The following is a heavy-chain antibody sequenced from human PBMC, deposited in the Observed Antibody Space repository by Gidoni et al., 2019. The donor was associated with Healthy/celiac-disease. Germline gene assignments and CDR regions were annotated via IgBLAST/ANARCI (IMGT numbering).Heavy chain of an antibody. D-gene: IGHD1-26*01. J-gene: IGHJ4*02. CDR2: IYYSGST. CDR3: ARPVSGSYSYFDY. Sequence: WIGSIYYSGSTYYNPSLKSRVTISVDTSKNQFSLKLSSVTAADTAVYYCARPVSGSYSYFDYWGQGTLVTVSS. V-gene: IGHV4-39*01.